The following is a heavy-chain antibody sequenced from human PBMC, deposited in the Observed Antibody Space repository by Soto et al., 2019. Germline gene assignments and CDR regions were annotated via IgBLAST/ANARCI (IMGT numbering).Heavy chain of an antibody. J-gene: IGHJ3*01. CDR3: ASPRGLDDAFDF. D-gene: IGHD3-10*01. V-gene: IGHV3-21*01. CDR2: VSSSGSYK. CDR1: GFTFSSQT. Sequence: KSGGSLRLSCAVSGFTFSSQTMNWVRQAPGKGLEWVSSVSSSGSYKYYADSVKGRFTISRDNAKNSLYLQMNSLRAEDTAVYFCASPRGLDDAFDFWGQGTMVTVSS.